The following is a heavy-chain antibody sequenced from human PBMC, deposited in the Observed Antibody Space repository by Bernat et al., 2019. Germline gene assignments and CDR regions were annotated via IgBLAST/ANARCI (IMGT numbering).Heavy chain of an antibody. D-gene: IGHD2-15*01. J-gene: IGHJ6*02. CDR3: ARGDIVVVVGATLFGGMDV. CDR2: ISSNGGRS. CDR1: GFTFSSYA. Sequence: EVQLVVSGVGLVQPGGSLRLSCAASGFTFSSYAMHWVRQAPGKGLEYVSAISSNGGRSYYANSVKGRFTIYRDNAKNTLYLQMGSLRAEDMAVYYCARGDIVVVVGATLFGGMDVWGQGTTVTVSS. V-gene: IGHV3-64*01.